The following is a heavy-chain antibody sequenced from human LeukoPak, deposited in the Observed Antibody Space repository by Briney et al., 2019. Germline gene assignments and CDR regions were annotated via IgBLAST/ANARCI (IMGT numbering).Heavy chain of an antibody. D-gene: IGHD5-24*01. CDR2: ISSSSSTI. CDR3: ARDGYTNFDY. Sequence: PGGSLRLSCAASGFTFSSYSMNWVRQAPGKGLERVSYISSSSSTIYYADSAKGRFTISRDNAKNSLYLQMNSLRAEDTAVYYCARDGYTNFDYWGQGTLVTVSS. J-gene: IGHJ4*02. CDR1: GFTFSSYS. V-gene: IGHV3-48*01.